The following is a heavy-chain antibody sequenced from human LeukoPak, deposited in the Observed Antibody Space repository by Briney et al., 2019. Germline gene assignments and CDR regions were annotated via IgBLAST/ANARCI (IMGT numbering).Heavy chain of an antibody. CDR1: GGSFSGYY. V-gene: IGHV4-34*01. Sequence: SETLSLTCAVYGGSFSGYYWSWIRQPPGKGLEWIGSIYHSGSTYYNPSLKSRVTISVDTSKNQFSLKLSSVTAADTAVYYCASLYYYDSSGYYTGRVSDYWGQGTLVTVSS. J-gene: IGHJ4*02. D-gene: IGHD3-22*01. CDR3: ASLYYYDSSGYYTGRVSDY. CDR2: IYHSGST.